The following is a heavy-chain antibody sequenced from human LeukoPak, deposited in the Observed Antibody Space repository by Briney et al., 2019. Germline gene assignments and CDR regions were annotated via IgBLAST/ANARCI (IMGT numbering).Heavy chain of an antibody. J-gene: IGHJ4*02. V-gene: IGHV3-7*03. D-gene: IGHD5-12*01. CDR2: INQDGSGK. CDR1: GFSFSSYW. Sequence: GVSLRLSCAASGFSFSSYWMSWVRPAPGKGLEWVANINQDGSGKYYVDSVKGRFTITRDNAENSLYLQMNSLRAEDTAVYYCASAAGLRNDYWSQGTLVTVSS. CDR3: ASAAGLRNDY.